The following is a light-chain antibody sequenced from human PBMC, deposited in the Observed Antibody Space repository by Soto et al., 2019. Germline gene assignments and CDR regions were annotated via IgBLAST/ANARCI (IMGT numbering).Light chain of an antibody. V-gene: IGKV1-5*01. CDR1: QSIRSW. CDR2: DAS. Sequence: DIQMTQSPSTLSASVGDRVTITCRASQSIRSWLAWYQQKPGKAPKLLIYDASSLASGVPSRFSGSGSGTEFTLTISSLQPDDFATYSCQQYNSYSSWTFGQGPKVDIK. CDR3: QQYNSYSSWT. J-gene: IGKJ1*01.